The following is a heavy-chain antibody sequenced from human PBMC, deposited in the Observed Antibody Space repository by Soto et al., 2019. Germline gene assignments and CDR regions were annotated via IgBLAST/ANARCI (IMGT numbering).Heavy chain of an antibody. V-gene: IGHV1-18*04. CDR1: GYTFTTYG. CDR2: ISAYSGKT. J-gene: IGHJ4*01. CDR3: ARVVKAGDYGDYGRYYFDY. D-gene: IGHD4-17*01. Sequence: QVQLVQSGAEVKKPGASVKVSCKASGYTFTTYGITWVRQDPGQGLEWMGWISAYSGKTNYAQKLQGRLTVTTDTSTNTAYMDLRSLRSDDTAVYYCARVVKAGDYGDYGRYYFDYWGHGTLVTVSS.